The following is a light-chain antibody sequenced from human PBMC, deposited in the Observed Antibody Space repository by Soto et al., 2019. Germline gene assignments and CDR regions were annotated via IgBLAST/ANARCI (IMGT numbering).Light chain of an antibody. V-gene: IGKV1-5*03. CDR1: QSISNS. CDR2: EAS. Sequence: DIQMTQSPSTLSASVGDRVTITCRASQSISNSLAWYQQKPGKAPKPLIYEASSLKSGVPSRFSGSGSGTEYTLTISSLQPDDFATYYCQQYNGYWTFGQGTKVEIK. CDR3: QQYNGYWT. J-gene: IGKJ1*01.